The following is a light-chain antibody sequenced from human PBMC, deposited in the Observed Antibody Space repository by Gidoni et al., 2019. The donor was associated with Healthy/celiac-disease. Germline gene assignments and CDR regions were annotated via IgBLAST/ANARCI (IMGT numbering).Light chain of an antibody. V-gene: IGLV3-21*03. CDR3: QVWDSSSYV. CDR2: DDS. CDR1: NIGSKS. J-gene: IGLJ1*01. Sequence: SYVLTQPPSVSVAPGKTARITCGGNNIGSKSVHWYQQKPGQAPVLVVYDDSDRHSGIPERFSGSNSGNTATLTISRVEAGDEADYYCQVWDSSSYVFGTGTKVTVL.